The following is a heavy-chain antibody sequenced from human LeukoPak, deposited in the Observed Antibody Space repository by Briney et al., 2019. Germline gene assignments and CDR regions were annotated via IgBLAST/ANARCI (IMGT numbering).Heavy chain of an antibody. V-gene: IGHV3-23*01. CDR3: ARDPSEQQLEPWGRLLRYYYYGMDV. D-gene: IGHD6-13*01. CDR1: GFTFSSYA. CDR2: ISGSGGST. J-gene: IGHJ6*02. Sequence: QPGGSLRLSCAASGFTFSSYAMSWVRQAPGKGLEWVSAISGSGGSTYYADSVKGRFTISRDNAKNSLYLQMNSLRVEDTATYYCARDPSEQQLEPWGRLLRYYYYGMDVWGQGTTVTVSS.